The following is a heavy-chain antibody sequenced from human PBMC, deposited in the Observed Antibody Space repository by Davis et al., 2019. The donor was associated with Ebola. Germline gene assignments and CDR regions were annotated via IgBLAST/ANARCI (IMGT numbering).Heavy chain of an antibody. J-gene: IGHJ4*02. CDR3: ARGLRSFDY. CDR1: GGSISSNAYY. Sequence: MPSETLSLTCSVSGGSISSNAYYWAWIRQPPGRRLEWIGNIYYSGSTYYNPSLQSRVTLSVDRSKNQFSLKLSSVTSADTAVYYCARGLRSFDYWGQGALVTVSS. CDR2: IYYSGST. V-gene: IGHV4-39*07.